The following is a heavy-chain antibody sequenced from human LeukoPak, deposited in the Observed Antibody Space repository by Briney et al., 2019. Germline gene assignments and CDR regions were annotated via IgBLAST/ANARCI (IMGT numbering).Heavy chain of an antibody. CDR2: IYYSGST. Sequence: PSETLSLTCTVSGGSLSSYYWSWIRQPPRKGLAWIGYIYYSGSTNYNPSLKSRVTISVDTSKNQFSLKLSSVTAADTAVYYCARWAGYTAMDDAFDIWGQGTMVTVSS. CDR3: ARWAGYTAMDDAFDI. D-gene: IGHD5-18*01. V-gene: IGHV4-59*01. CDR1: GGSLSSYY. J-gene: IGHJ3*02.